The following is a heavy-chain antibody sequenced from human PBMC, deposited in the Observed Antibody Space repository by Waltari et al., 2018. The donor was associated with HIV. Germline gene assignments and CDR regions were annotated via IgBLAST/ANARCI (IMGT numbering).Heavy chain of an antibody. J-gene: IGHJ4*02. CDR2: IYSGGST. Sequence: SWVRQAPGKGLEWVSVIYSGGSTYNADSVKGRFTISRDNSKNTLYLQMNSLRAEDTAVYYCARDPEMATKWGYWGQGTLVTVSS. CDR3: ARDPEMATKWGY. V-gene: IGHV3-53*01. D-gene: IGHD5-12*01.